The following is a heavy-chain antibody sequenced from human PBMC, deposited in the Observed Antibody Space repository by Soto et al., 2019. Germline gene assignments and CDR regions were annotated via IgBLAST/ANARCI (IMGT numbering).Heavy chain of an antibody. J-gene: IGHJ5*02. D-gene: IGHD2-15*01. V-gene: IGHV1-18*01. Sequence: ASVKVSCKASGYTFTSYDINWVRQATGQGLEWMGWMSAYNGNTNYAQKLQGRVTMTTNTSTSTAYMELRSLRSDDTAVYYCARHLGYCSGGSCRRWFDPWGQGTLVTVSS. CDR1: GYTFTSYD. CDR2: MSAYNGNT. CDR3: ARHLGYCSGGSCRRWFDP.